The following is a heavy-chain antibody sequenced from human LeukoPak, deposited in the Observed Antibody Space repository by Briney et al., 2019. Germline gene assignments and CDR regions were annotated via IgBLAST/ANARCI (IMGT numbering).Heavy chain of an antibody. CDR1: GYTFTGYY. V-gene: IGHV1-2*02. CDR3: ARDPAGGGYYYYMDV. CDR2: INPNSGGT. D-gene: IGHD3-16*01. J-gene: IGHJ6*03. Sequence: ASVKVSCKASGYTFTGYYMHWVRQAPGQGLEWMGWINPNSGGTNYAQKFQGRVTMTRDTSISTAYMELSRLRSDDTAVYYCARDPAGGGYYYYMDVWGKGTTVTVSS.